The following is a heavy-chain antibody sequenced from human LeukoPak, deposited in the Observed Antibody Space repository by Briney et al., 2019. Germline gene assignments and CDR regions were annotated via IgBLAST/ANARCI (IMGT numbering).Heavy chain of an antibody. CDR2: ISSVANPT. J-gene: IGHJ4*02. Sequence: ISSVANPTNFALSVKGRFAISRDNSKNTLFLQMNNLRSEDTALYYCVSPTADYPFLYYFDSWGQGTLVTVSS. D-gene: IGHD5-12*01. CDR3: VSPTADYPFLYYFDS. V-gene: IGHV3-30*09.